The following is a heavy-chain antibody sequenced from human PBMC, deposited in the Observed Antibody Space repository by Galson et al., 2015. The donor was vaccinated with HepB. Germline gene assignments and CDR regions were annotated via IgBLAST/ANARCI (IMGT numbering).Heavy chain of an antibody. J-gene: IGHJ4*02. V-gene: IGHV3-21*01. CDR2: IHSSGFNK. Sequence: SLRLSCAASGFRLSSYSMNWVRQAPGKGLEWVSSIHSSGFNKYYAGSVKGRFTISRDNARNSLYLQMSSLRVEDTAVYYCARENGRQLPLDYWGQGTLVIVSS. D-gene: IGHD2-2*01. CDR3: ARENGRQLPLDY. CDR1: GFRLSSYS.